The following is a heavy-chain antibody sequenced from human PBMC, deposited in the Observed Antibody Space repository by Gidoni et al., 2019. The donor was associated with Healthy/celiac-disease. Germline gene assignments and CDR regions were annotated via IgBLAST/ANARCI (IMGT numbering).Heavy chain of an antibody. CDR2: ISSSSSYI. CDR1: GFTFSSYS. D-gene: IGHD4-17*01. Sequence: EVQLVASGGGLVKPGGSRRLACAASGFTFSSYSMTWVRQAPGKGPEWVSSISSSSSYIYYADSVKGRFTISRDNAKNSLYLQMNSLRAEDTAVYYCARPVYGDYDWFDPWGQGTLVTVSS. V-gene: IGHV3-21*01. CDR3: ARPVYGDYDWFDP. J-gene: IGHJ5*02.